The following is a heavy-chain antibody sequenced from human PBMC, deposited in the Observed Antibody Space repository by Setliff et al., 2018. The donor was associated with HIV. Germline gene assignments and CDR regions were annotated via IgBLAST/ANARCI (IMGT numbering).Heavy chain of an antibody. CDR2: IIPLFDTS. CDR3: ARGRGGTKRENWFDP. Sequence: GASVKVSCKASGGTFSTYGLSWVRQAPGQGLEWMGGIIPLFDTSSYAQKFQGRVTMTTDTSTSTAYMELSSLRSEDTAVYYCARGRGGTKRENWFDPWGQGTLVTVSS. J-gene: IGHJ5*02. CDR1: GGTFSTYG. D-gene: IGHD3-16*01. V-gene: IGHV1-69*05.